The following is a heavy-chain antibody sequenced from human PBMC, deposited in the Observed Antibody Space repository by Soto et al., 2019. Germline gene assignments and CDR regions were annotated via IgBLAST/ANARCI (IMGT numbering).Heavy chain of an antibody. V-gene: IGHV3-23*01. D-gene: IGHD4-4*01. J-gene: IGHJ4*02. CDR1: GFTVNAYA. CDR3: ARVASDYINSVDH. Sequence: FLSICCSSCGFTVNAYAMTWVCQAPGKGLEWVSAIGGSGGNRYYAASVKGRFTISRDNSKHTLDLQMSRLRVEDTAVYYCARVASDYINSVDHWGQGILVTVSS. CDR2: IGGSGGNR.